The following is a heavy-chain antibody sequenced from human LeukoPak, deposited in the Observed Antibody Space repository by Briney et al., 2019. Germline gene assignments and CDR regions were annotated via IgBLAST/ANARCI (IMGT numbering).Heavy chain of an antibody. V-gene: IGHV3-30*02. Sequence: GGSLRLSCAASGFTFSSYGMHWVRQAPGKGLEWVAFIRYDGSNKYYADSVKGRFTISRDNSKNTLYLQMNSLRAEDTAVYYCAKVRGKNWNYLFDYWGQGTLVTVSS. CDR3: AKVRGKNWNYLFDY. CDR2: IRYDGSNK. J-gene: IGHJ4*02. D-gene: IGHD1-7*01. CDR1: GFTFSSYG.